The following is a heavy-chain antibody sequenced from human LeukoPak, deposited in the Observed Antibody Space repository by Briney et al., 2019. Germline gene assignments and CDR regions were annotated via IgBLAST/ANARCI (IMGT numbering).Heavy chain of an antibody. CDR3: ARGTYSSGRCDVFDI. D-gene: IGHD3-22*01. V-gene: IGHV3-30-3*01. CDR2: VSADGSNK. Sequence: GGSLRLSCAASGFTFSSYPMHWVRQAPGKGPEWVAAVSADGSNKYFADTVKGRFTISSDISKNALYLEMNSLRLEDTAVYFCARGTYSSGRCDVFDIWGQGAMVTVCS. CDR1: GFTFSSYP. J-gene: IGHJ3*02.